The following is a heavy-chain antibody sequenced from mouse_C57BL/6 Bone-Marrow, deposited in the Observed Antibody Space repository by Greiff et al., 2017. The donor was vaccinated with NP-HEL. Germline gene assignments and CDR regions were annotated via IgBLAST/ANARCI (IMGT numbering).Heavy chain of an antibody. V-gene: IGHV14-2*01. CDR3: ARPGGSSFYWYFDV. Sequence: VQLQQSGAELVKPGASVKLSCTAPGFNLKDYYMHWVKQRTEQGLEWIGRIVPVDGETQYAPKFQGKATISADTSTNTAYLQLSSLTSEDTAVYYCARPGGSSFYWYFDVWGTGTTVTVSS. CDR1: GFNLKDYY. J-gene: IGHJ1*03. CDR2: IVPVDGET. D-gene: IGHD1-1*01.